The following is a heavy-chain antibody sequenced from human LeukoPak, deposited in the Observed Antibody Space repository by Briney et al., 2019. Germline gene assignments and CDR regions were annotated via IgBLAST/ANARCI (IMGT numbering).Heavy chain of an antibody. CDR3: ARVGYFGSCYDY. J-gene: IGHJ4*02. CDR2: FYTSGST. V-gene: IGHV4-61*02. D-gene: IGHD2-15*01. CDR1: GGSISSGSYY. Sequence: PSETLSLTCTVSGGSISSGSYYWSWIRQPAGKGLEWIGRFYTSGSTNYNPSLKSRVTMSVDTSKNQFSLKLSSVTAADTAVYYCARVGYFGSCYDYWGQGTLVTVSS.